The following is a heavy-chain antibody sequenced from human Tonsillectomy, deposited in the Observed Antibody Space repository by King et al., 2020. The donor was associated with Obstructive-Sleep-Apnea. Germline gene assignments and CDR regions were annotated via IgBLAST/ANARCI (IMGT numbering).Heavy chain of an antibody. Sequence: VQLVESGAEVKKPGSSVKVSCKASGGTFSSYAISWVRHAPGQGLEWMGRIIPILGIANYAQKFQGRVTITADKSTSTAYMELSSLRSEDTAVYYCARGWFTGMFPVDYWGQGTLVTVSS. CDR1: GGTFSSYA. CDR2: IIPILGIA. J-gene: IGHJ4*02. CDR3: ARGWFTGMFPVDY. V-gene: IGHV1-69*09. D-gene: IGHD3-10*01.